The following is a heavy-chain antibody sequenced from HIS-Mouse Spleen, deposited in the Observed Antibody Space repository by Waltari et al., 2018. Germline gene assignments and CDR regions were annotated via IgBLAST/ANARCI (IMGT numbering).Heavy chain of an antibody. V-gene: IGHV4-38-2*02. CDR1: GYSISSGYY. J-gene: IGHJ1*01. CDR2: IYHSGST. CDR3: ARDSWAYAIEYFQH. D-gene: IGHD2-8*01. Sequence: VQLQESGPGLVKPSETLSLTCTVSGYSISSGYYWGWIRQPPGKGLEWIGSIYHSGSTYYNPSLKSRVTISVDTSKNQFSLKLSSVTAADTAVYYCARDSWAYAIEYFQHWGQGTLVTVSS.